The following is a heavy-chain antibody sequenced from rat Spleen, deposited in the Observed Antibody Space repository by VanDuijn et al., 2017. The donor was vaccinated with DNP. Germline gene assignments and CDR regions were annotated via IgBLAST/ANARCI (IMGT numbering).Heavy chain of an antibody. D-gene: IGHD1-12*03. CDR2: ITSSGGST. Sequence: EVQLVESGGGLVQPGRSLKLSCAASGFTFNNYWMTWIRQVPGKGLEWIASITSSGGSTYYPDSVRGRFTISRDNAKSTLYLQMDSLRSEETATYYCARLEDGYPYWYFDFWGPGTMVTVSS. CDR3: ARLEDGYPYWYFDF. CDR1: GFTFNNYW. V-gene: IGHV5-31*01. J-gene: IGHJ1*01.